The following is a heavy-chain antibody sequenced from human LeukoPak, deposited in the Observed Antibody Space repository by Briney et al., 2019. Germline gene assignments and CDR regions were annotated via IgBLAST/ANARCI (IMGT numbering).Heavy chain of an antibody. CDR1: GYTFTSYG. Sequence: GSSVKVSCKASGYTFTSYGISWVRQAPGQGLEWMGWISAYNGNTNYAQKLQGRVTMTTDTSTSTAYMELRSLRSDDTAVYYCARDRAGGQQLVPFDYWGQGTLVTVSS. J-gene: IGHJ4*02. CDR2: ISAYNGNT. V-gene: IGHV1-18*01. D-gene: IGHD6-13*01. CDR3: ARDRAGGQQLVPFDY.